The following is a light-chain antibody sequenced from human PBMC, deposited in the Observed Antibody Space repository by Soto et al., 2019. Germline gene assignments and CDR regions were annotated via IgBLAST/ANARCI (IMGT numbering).Light chain of an antibody. CDR2: WAS. J-gene: IGKJ5*01. CDR1: QSLLSSADNRNY. V-gene: IGKV4-1*01. CDR3: QQYYGGPIT. Sequence: DIVMTQSPDSLTVSLGERATMNCKSSQSLLSSADNRNYLAWFQLRPGQPPKVLITWASTRESGVPDRFGGSGSGTDFTLTISSLQAEDVAVYYCQQYYGGPITFGQGTRLEIK.